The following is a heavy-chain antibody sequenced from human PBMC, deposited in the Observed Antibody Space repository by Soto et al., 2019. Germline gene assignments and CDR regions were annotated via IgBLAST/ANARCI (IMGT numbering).Heavy chain of an antibody. V-gene: IGHV3-7*01. CDR1: GFTFSSYW. Sequence: EVQLVESGGGLVQPGGSLRLSCAASGFTFSSYWMSWVRQAPGKGLEWVANIKQDGSEKYYVDSVKGRFTISRDNAKNSLYLQMNSLRAEDTAVYYCARLGEGYDILTGYSYYYGMDVWGQGTTVTVSS. J-gene: IGHJ6*02. D-gene: IGHD3-9*01. CDR2: IKQDGSEK. CDR3: ARLGEGYDILTGYSYYYGMDV.